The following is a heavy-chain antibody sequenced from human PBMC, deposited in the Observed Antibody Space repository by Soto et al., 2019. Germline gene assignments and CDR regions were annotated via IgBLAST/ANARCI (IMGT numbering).Heavy chain of an antibody. V-gene: IGHV3-23*01. Sequence: PGGSLRLSCAASGFTFSSYAMSWVRQAPGKGLEWVSAISGSGGSTYYADSVKGRFTISRDNSKNTLYLQMNSLRAEDTAVYYCAKDYYGSGAPSYGMDVWGQGTTVTVSS. D-gene: IGHD3-10*01. CDR1: GFTFSSYA. CDR2: ISGSGGST. CDR3: AKDYYGSGAPSYGMDV. J-gene: IGHJ6*02.